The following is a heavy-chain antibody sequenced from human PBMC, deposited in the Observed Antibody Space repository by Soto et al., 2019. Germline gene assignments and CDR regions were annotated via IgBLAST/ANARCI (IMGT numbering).Heavy chain of an antibody. Sequence: NPSETLSLTCTVSGGSISSSSYYWGWIRQPPGKGLEWIGSIYYSGSTYYNPSLKSRVTISVDTSKNQFSLKLSPVTAADTAVYYCAGPRMGVLIRPPRWYYGMDVWGQGTTVTVSS. V-gene: IGHV4-39*01. J-gene: IGHJ6*02. CDR2: IYYSGST. CDR1: GGSISSSSYY. CDR3: AGPRMGVLIRPPRWYYGMDV. D-gene: IGHD2-8*01.